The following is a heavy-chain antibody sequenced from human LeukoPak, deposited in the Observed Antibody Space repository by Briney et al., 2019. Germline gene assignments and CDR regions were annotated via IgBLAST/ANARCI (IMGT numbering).Heavy chain of an antibody. V-gene: IGHV3-9*01. CDR1: GFIFDDYA. Sequence: PGGSLRLSCAASGFIFDDYAMHWVRQAPGKGLEWVSGISWNSGSIGYVDSVKGRFTISRDNSKNTLYLQMNSLRAEDTAVYYCAKDPGGKYYDFWSPYYFDYWGQGTLVTVSS. CDR2: ISWNSGSI. CDR3: AKDPGGKYYDFWSPYYFDY. J-gene: IGHJ4*02. D-gene: IGHD3-3*01.